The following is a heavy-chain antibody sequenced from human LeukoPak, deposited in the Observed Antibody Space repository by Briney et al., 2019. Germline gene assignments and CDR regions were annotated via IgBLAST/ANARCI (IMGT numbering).Heavy chain of an antibody. V-gene: IGHV1-46*01. D-gene: IGHD6-13*01. CDR3: ARGGYSSSWYSDY. CDR2: INPSGGGT. J-gene: IGHJ4*02. Sequence: GASVKVSCKASGYTFTRHQMHWVRQAPGQGLEWIGIINPSGGGTSYAQKFQGRVTMTRVTSTSTVYTELSSLKSEDTAVYYCARGGYSSSWYSDYWGQGTLVTVSS. CDR1: GYTFTRHQ.